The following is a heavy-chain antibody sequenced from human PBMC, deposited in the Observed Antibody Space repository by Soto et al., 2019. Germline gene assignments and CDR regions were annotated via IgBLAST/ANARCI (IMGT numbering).Heavy chain of an antibody. V-gene: IGHV1-18*01. J-gene: IGHJ4*02. D-gene: IGHD3-22*01. CDR3: AREDYYDSSGYYGYFDY. CDR2: ISAYNGNT. CDR1: GYTFTSYG. Sequence: QVQLVQSGAEVKKPGASVKVSCKASGYTFTSYGISWVRQAPGQGLEWMGWISAYNGNTNYAQKLQGRVTMTTDTSTSTDYMELRSLRSDDTAVYYCAREDYYDSSGYYGYFDYWGQGTLVTVSS.